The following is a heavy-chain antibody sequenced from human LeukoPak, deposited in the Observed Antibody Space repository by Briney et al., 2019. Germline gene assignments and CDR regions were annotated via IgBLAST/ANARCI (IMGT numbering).Heavy chain of an antibody. CDR3: ARDAFDI. Sequence: PGGSLRLSCAASGFTFSSYSMNSVRQAPGKGLEWVSCISNTNSYIYYADSVKGRFTISRDNAKNSLYLQMNSLRAEDTAVYYCARDAFDIWGQGTMVTVSS. V-gene: IGHV3-21*01. CDR2: ISNTNSYI. CDR1: GFTFSSYS. J-gene: IGHJ3*02.